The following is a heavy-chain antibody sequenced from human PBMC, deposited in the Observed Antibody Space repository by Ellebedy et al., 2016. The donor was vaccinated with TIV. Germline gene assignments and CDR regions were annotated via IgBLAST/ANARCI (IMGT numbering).Heavy chain of an antibody. J-gene: IGHJ6*02. CDR3: VGHYDILTGAYKDDLDV. D-gene: IGHD3-9*01. V-gene: IGHV4-39*01. Sequence: SETLSLTCTVSGGSVSSTSYHWVWIRQPPGRGLEWIGTIYYSGTTYYSPSLRSRVTISVDTSKNQFSLKLSSVTAADTAVYYCVGHYDILTGAYKDDLDVWGQGTTVTVSS. CDR2: IYYSGTT. CDR1: GGSVSSTSYH.